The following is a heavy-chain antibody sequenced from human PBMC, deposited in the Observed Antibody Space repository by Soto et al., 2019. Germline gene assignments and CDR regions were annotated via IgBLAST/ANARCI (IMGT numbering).Heavy chain of an antibody. CDR1: GFTFSSYE. CDR2: ISSSGSTI. J-gene: IGHJ3*02. CDR3: ASFWAEYYDSVVIPSDAFDI. Sequence: EVQLVESGGGLVQPGGSLRLSCAASGFTFSSYEMNWVRQAPGKGLEWVSYISSSGSTIYYADSVKGRFTISRDNAKNSLYLQMNSLRAEDTAVYYCASFWAEYYDSVVIPSDAFDIWGQGTMVTVSS. D-gene: IGHD3-22*01. V-gene: IGHV3-48*03.